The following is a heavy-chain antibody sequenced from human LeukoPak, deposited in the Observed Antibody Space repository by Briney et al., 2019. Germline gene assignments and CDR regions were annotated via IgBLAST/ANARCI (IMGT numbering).Heavy chain of an antibody. J-gene: IGHJ4*02. D-gene: IGHD6-6*01. Sequence: GESLKIPCKGSGYSFTSYWIGWVRQLPGKGLEGMGIIYPGDSDTRYSPSFQGQVTISADKSISTAYLQWSSLKASDTAMYYCARLMEYSSSSPYFDYWGQGTLVTVSS. CDR1: GYSFTSYW. CDR2: IYPGDSDT. V-gene: IGHV5-51*01. CDR3: ARLMEYSSSSPYFDY.